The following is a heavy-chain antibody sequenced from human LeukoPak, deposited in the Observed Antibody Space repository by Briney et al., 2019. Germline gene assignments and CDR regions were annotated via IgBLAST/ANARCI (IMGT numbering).Heavy chain of an antibody. CDR2: ISSSTYI. Sequence: PGGSLRLSCAASGFTFSSYNVNWVRQTPGKGLEWVSSISSSTYIYYADSVRGRFTISRDNAKNSLYLQMNSLRAEDTAVYYCARSLLSGSYAEIDFWGQGTLVTVSS. J-gene: IGHJ4*02. V-gene: IGHV3-21*01. CDR3: ARSLLSGSYAEIDF. CDR1: GFTFSSYN. D-gene: IGHD1-26*01.